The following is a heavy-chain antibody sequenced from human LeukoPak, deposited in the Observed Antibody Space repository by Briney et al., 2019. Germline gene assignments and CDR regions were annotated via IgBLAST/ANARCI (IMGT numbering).Heavy chain of an antibody. CDR1: GFTFSSYG. CDR2: ISYDGSNK. V-gene: IGHV3-30*18. Sequence: GGSLRLSCAASGFTFSSYGMHWVRQAPGKGLEWVAVISYDGSNKYYADSVKGRFTISRDNSKNTLYLQMNSLRAEDTAVYYCANDSSMAAAGTFDYWGQGTLVTVSS. D-gene: IGHD6-13*01. J-gene: IGHJ4*02. CDR3: ANDSSMAAAGTFDY.